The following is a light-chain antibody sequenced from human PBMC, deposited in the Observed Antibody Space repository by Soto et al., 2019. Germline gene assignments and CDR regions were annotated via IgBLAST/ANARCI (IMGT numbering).Light chain of an antibody. J-gene: IGLJ1*01. CDR2: EGS. CDR1: SSDVGSYNL. CDR3: CSYAGSSPYV. V-gene: IGLV2-23*01. Sequence: LTQPASASGSPGQSITISCTGTSSDVGSYNLVSWYQQHPGKAPKLMIYEGSKRPSGVSNRFSGSKSGNTASLTISGLQAEDEADYYCCSYAGSSPYVFGTGTKVTVL.